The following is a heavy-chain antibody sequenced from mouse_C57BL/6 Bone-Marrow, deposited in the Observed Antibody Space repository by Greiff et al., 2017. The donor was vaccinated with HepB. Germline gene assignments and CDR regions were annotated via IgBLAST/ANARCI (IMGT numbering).Heavy chain of an antibody. CDR2: ISYDGSN. D-gene: IGHD4-1*01. CDR3: SRGGSGYAMDY. CDR1: GYSITSGYY. Sequence: EESGPGLVKPSQSLSLTCSVTGYSITSGYYWNWIRQFPGNKLEWMGYISYDGSNNYNPSLKNRISITRDTSKNQFFLKLNSVTTEDTATYYCSRGGSGYAMDYWGQGTSVTVSS. V-gene: IGHV3-6*01. J-gene: IGHJ4*01.